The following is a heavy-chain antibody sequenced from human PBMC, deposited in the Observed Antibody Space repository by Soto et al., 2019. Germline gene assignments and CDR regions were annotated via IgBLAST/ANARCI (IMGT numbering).Heavy chain of an antibody. CDR2: VYYIGAT. Sequence: QVHLQESGPGLVRPSQTLSLTCSVSGDSMATGGHYYNWIRQVPGKGLEWIGYVYYIGATHDNPSLRARATISRDTSKNQFSLRLISVTAADTALYYCARDKDLQPTVWGFWGQGIQVTVSS. CDR3: ARDKDLQPTVWGF. V-gene: IGHV4-31*03. D-gene: IGHD3-16*01. J-gene: IGHJ4*02. CDR1: GDSMATGGHY.